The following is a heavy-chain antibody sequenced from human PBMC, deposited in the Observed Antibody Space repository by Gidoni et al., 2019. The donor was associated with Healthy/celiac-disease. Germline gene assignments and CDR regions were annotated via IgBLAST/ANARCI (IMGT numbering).Heavy chain of an antibody. CDR2: IYYSGST. Sequence: QLQLQESGPGLVKPSETLSLTCTVPGGSISSSSYYWGWIRQPPGKGLEWIGSIYYSGSTYYNPSLKSRVTISVDTSKNQFSLKLSSVTAADTAVYYCARLSSGYYYGMDVWGQGTTVTVSS. D-gene: IGHD6-19*01. CDR3: ARLSSGYYYGMDV. CDR1: GGSISSSSYY. V-gene: IGHV4-39*01. J-gene: IGHJ6*02.